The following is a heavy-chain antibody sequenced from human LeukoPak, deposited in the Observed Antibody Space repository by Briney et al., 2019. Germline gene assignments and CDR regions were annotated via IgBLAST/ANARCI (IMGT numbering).Heavy chain of an antibody. V-gene: IGHV3-23*01. CDR3: ANTCSSTSCPVDY. J-gene: IGHJ4*02. CDR1: GFTFSSYA. CDR2: ISGSGGST. Sequence: GGSLRLSCAASGFTFSSYAMSWVRQAPGRGLEWVSAISGSGGSTYYADSVKGRFTISRDNSKNTLYLQMNSLRAEDTAVYYCANTCSSTSCPVDYWGQGTLVTVSS. D-gene: IGHD2-2*01.